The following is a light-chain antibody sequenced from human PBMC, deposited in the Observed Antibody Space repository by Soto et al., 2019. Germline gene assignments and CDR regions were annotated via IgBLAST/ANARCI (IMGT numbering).Light chain of an antibody. CDR1: QSVSSSY. CDR2: GAS. J-gene: IGKJ1*01. V-gene: IGKV3-20*01. CDR3: QQYGSSPET. Sequence: EIVLTQSPGTLSLSPGERATLSCRASQSVSSSYLAWYQQKPGQAPRLLIYGASSRATGIPDRFSGSGSGTDFTLTISGLELEDFAVYYCQQYGSSPETFGQGTKVEIK.